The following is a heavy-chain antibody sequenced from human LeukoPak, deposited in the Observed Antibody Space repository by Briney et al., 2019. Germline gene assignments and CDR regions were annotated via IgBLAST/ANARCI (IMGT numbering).Heavy chain of an antibody. CDR2: ISAYNGNT. D-gene: IGHD6-13*01. CDR1: GYGFTSYG. CDR3: ARGPEAASIYYYDLDV. J-gene: IGHJ6*02. V-gene: IGHV1-18*01. Sequence: EASVKVSCKASGYGFTSYGISWVRQAPGQGLEWMGWISAYNGNTNYAQKLQGRVTMTTDTSTSTAYMELRSLRSDDTAVYYCARGPEAASIYYYDLDVWGQGTTVTVSS.